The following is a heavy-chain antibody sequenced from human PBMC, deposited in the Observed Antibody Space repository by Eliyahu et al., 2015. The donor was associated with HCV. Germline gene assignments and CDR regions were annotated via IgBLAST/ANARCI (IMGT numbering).Heavy chain of an antibody. V-gene: IGHV1-18*01. D-gene: IGHD4-17*01. Sequence: QVQLVQSGAEVKKPGASVXVSCXASGYTFTXXXISXVRQAPGQGLEWMGWISAYNGNTNYAQKLQGRVTMTTDTSTSTAYMELRSLRSDDTAVYYCARDIPSYGDYVGYYYGMDVWGQGTTVTVSS. CDR3: ARDIPSYGDYVGYYYGMDV. CDR1: GYTFTXXX. CDR2: ISAYNGNT. J-gene: IGHJ6*02.